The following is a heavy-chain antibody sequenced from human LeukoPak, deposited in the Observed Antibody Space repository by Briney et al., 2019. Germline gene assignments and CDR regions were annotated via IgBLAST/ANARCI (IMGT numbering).Heavy chain of an antibody. Sequence: GGSLRLSCAASGFTFSSYWMSWVRQAPGKGLEWVANIKRDGSEIYYVDSVKGRVTISRDNAKNSLYLQMNSLRAEDTAVYYCARDFTGAYYDFWGQGTQVTVSS. CDR1: GFTFSSYW. V-gene: IGHV3-7*01. CDR2: IKRDGSEI. D-gene: IGHD7-27*01. CDR3: ARDFTGAYYDF. J-gene: IGHJ4*02.